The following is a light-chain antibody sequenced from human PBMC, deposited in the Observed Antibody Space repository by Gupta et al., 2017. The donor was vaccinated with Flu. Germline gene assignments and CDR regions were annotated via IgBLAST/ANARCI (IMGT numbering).Light chain of an antibody. J-gene: IGLJ1*01. V-gene: IGLV2-14*01. CDR2: EVS. Sequence: QSALTQPASVSGSPGQSITISCTGTSSDVGGYNNVSWYQQHPDKAPKLMIYEVSNRPSGVSNRFSGPKSGNTASLAISGLQAEDEADYYCSSYTSGSALYVFGTGTKVTVL. CDR1: SSDVGGYNN. CDR3: SSYTSGSALYV.